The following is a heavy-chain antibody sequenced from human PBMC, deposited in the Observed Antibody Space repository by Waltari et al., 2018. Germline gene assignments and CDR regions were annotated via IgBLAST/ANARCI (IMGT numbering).Heavy chain of an antibody. CDR3: AKNGSKTPLY. J-gene: IGHJ4*02. V-gene: IGHV3-30*18. CDR1: GFSFRTYS. Sequence: QLVESGGGVVQPGTSLRLSCAASGFSFRTYSMHWVRQAPGKGLGWVESISNDGSNKYYGDSVKGRFTISRDNSQSTLYLQMDGLRTDDTAVYYCAKNGSKTPLYWGRGTLVTVSS. CDR2: ISNDGSNK. D-gene: IGHD1-26*01.